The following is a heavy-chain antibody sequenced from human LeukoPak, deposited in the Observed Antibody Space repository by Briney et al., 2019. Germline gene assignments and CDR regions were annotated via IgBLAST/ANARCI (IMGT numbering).Heavy chain of an antibody. CDR2: IKVDGSEK. D-gene: IGHD1-26*01. V-gene: IGHV3-7*05. J-gene: IGHJ4*02. CDR1: GFTFSSYW. CDR3: ASYVGGTTGFDS. Sequence: PGGSLRLSCVASGFTFSSYWMSWVRQAPGRGLEWVANIKVDGSEKFYVDSVKGRFTISRDNAKNSLYLQMSSLRAEDTAVHFCASYVGGTTGFDSWGQGTLVTVSS.